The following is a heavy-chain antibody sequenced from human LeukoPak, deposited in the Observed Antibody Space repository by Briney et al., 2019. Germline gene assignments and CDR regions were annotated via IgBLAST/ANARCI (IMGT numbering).Heavy chain of an antibody. J-gene: IGHJ4*02. D-gene: IGHD4-23*01. CDR3: ARGASTRVAGDYFDY. V-gene: IGHV3-66*01. Sequence: GGSLRLSCAVPGFTVSSNRMSWVRQAPGKGLEWVSVIYSGGSTYYADSVKGRFTISRDNSKNTLYVQMNSLRAEGTAMYYCARGASTRVAGDYFDYWGQGTLVTVSS. CDR2: IYSGGST. CDR1: GFTVSSNR.